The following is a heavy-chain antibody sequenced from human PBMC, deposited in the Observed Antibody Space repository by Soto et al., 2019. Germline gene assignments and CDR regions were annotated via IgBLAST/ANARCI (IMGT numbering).Heavy chain of an antibody. J-gene: IGHJ5*02. CDR1: GYTFSNYG. V-gene: IGHV1-18*04. CDR3: AACPGPSCHRGREWFDP. Sequence: QVQLVQSGAEVKKPGASVKVSCTASGYTFSNYGITWVRQAPGQGLEWRGWISTYNGNTNYAKKVQGRVTITIDTSTSTAYMELKSLSSDDPAMYYRAACPGPSCHRGREWFDPWGQGTLVTVSA. CDR2: ISTYNGNT. D-gene: IGHD2-2*01.